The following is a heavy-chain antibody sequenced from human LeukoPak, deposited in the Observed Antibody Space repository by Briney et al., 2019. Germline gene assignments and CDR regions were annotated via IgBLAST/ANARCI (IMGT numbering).Heavy chain of an antibody. J-gene: IGHJ4*02. CDR3: ARGGDGYPPLFDY. CDR1: GYTFTGYY. V-gene: IGHV1-2*02. CDR2: INPNSGGT. Sequence: ASVKVSCKASGYTFTGYYMHWVRQAPGQGLEWMRWINPNSGGTNYAQKFQGRVTMTRDTSISTAYMELSRLRSDDTAVYYCARGGDGYPPLFDYWGQGTLVTVSS. D-gene: IGHD5-24*01.